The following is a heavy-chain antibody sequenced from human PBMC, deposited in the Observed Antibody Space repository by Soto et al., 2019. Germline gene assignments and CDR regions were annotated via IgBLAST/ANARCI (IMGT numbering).Heavy chain of an antibody. Sequence: EVQLLESGGGLVQPGGSLRLSCTVSGFTFSSYVMSWVRQAPGKGLEWVSAISGSGGSAYYADSVKGRFTISRDNSTHTLYLQMNSLRAEDTAVYYCAKGQSIAGTDYWGQGTLVTVSS. D-gene: IGHD2-15*01. CDR1: GFTFSSYV. V-gene: IGHV3-23*01. CDR3: AKGQSIAGTDY. J-gene: IGHJ4*02. CDR2: ISGSGGSA.